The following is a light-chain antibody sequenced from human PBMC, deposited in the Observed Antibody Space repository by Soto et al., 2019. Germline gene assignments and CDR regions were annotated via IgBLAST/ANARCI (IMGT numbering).Light chain of an antibody. CDR2: DVT. CDR1: SSDVGGYNY. CDR3: CSYADNYFYV. J-gene: IGLJ1*01. Sequence: QSALTQPRSVSGSPGQSVTISCTGTSSDVGGYNYVSWYQQHPGKAPKLMIYDVTERPSGVPDRFSGSKSGNTASLTISGLQAEDEADYYCCSYADNYFYVFGTGTKLTVL. V-gene: IGLV2-11*01.